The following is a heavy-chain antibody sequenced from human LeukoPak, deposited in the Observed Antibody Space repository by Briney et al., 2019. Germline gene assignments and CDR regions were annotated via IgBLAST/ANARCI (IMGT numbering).Heavy chain of an antibody. Sequence: SETLSLTCTVSGYSISSGYYWGWIRQPPGKGLEWIGSIYHSGSTYYNPSLKSRVTISVDTSKNQFSLKLSSVTAADTAVYYCARDWYYYGSGSTFFDYWGQGTLVTVSS. D-gene: IGHD3-10*01. CDR1: GYSISSGYY. J-gene: IGHJ4*02. CDR3: ARDWYYYGSGSTFFDY. CDR2: IYHSGST. V-gene: IGHV4-38-2*02.